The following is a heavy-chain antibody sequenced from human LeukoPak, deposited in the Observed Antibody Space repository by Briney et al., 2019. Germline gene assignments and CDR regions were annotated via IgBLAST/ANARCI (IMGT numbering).Heavy chain of an antibody. V-gene: IGHV1-18*01. CDR1: GYTFTSYG. CDR3: AREKYSSSWYALDY. D-gene: IGHD6-13*01. J-gene: IGHJ4*02. CDR2: ISAYNGNT. Sequence: ASVKVSCKASGYTFTSYGISWVRLAPGQGLEWMGWISAYNGNTNYAQKLQGRVTMTTDTSTSTAYMELRSLRSDDTAVYYCAREKYSSSWYALDYWGQGTLVTVSS.